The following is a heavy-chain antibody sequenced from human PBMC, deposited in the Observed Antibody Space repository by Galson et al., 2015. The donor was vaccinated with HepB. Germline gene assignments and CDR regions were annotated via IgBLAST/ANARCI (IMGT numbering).Heavy chain of an antibody. D-gene: IGHD5-12*01. V-gene: IGHV3-30-3*01. J-gene: IGHJ6*02. Sequence: SLRLSCAASGFTFSSYAMHWVRQAPGKGLEWVAVISYDGSNKYYADSVKGRFTISRDNSKNTLYLQMNSLRAEDTAVYYCARDLGYSGYDNYYYYGMDVWGQGTTVTVSS. CDR3: ARDLGYSGYDNYYYYGMDV. CDR2: ISYDGSNK. CDR1: GFTFSSYA.